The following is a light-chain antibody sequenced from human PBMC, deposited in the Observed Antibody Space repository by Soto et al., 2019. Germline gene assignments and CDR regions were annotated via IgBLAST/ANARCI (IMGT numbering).Light chain of an antibody. CDR3: SSDAGNYNYV. V-gene: IGLV2-8*01. CDR1: SSDVGGYDH. CDR2: EVT. J-gene: IGLJ1*01. Sequence: QSVLTQPPSASGSPGQSVTIPCTGTSSDVGGYDHVSWYQQHPGKVPKLMIYEVTKRPAGVPDRFSGSKSGNTASLTVSGLQAEDEADYFCSSDAGNYNYVFGTGTKVTVL.